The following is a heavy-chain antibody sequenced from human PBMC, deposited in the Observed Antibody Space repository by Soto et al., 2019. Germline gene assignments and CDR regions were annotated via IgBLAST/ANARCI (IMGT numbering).Heavy chain of an antibody. Sequence: GGSLRLSCAASGFTFSSYWMSWVRQAPGKGLEWVANIKQDGSEKYYVDSVKGRFTISRDNAKNSLYLQMNSLRAEDTAVYYCARVGRITMVRGVKGNWFDPWGQGTLVTVPQ. CDR2: IKQDGSEK. J-gene: IGHJ5*02. CDR1: GFTFSSYW. D-gene: IGHD3-10*01. CDR3: ARVGRITMVRGVKGNWFDP. V-gene: IGHV3-7*01.